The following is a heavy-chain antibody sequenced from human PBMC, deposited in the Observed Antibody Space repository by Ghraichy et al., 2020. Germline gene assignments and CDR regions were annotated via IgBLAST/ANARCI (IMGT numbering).Heavy chain of an antibody. D-gene: IGHD3-10*01. J-gene: IGHJ4*02. CDR1: GFTFDDYA. CDR2: ISWDGGST. Sequence: KLSCAASGFTFDDYAMHWVRQAPGKGLEWVSLISWDGGSTYYADSVKGRFTISRDNSKNSLYLQMNSLRAEDTALYYCAKAGSGSSNFDYWGQGTLVTVSS. CDR3: AKAGSGSSNFDY. V-gene: IGHV3-43D*03.